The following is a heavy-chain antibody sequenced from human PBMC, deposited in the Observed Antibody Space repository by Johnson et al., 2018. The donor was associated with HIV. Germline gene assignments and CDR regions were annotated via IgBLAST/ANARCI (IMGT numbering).Heavy chain of an antibody. D-gene: IGHD6-19*01. CDR3: AKDEQWLNDAFDI. J-gene: IGHJ3*02. Sequence: QVQLVESGGGLIQPGGSLRLSCAASGFTVSNYGMHWVRQAPGKGLEWVALMSYAGTNEYYADSVKGRFTISRDNSENTLYLQMNSLRAEDTAVYYCAKDEQWLNDAFDIWGQGTMVTVSS. CDR1: GFTVSNYG. CDR2: MSYAGTNE. V-gene: IGHV3-30*18.